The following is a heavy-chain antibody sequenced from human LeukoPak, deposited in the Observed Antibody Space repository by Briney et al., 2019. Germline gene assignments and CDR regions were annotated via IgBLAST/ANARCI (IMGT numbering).Heavy chain of an antibody. CDR2: VYYSGST. CDR1: GGSVSGYY. J-gene: IGHJ4*02. V-gene: IGHV4-59*02. Sequence: PSETLSLTCVVSGGSVSGYYWGWIRQPPGRGLEWIGYVYYSGSTNYNPSLKSRVTISVDTSKNQFSLKLSSVTAADTAVYYCATYRRDSSGWYEYDYWGQGTLVTVSS. D-gene: IGHD6-19*01. CDR3: ATYRRDSSGWYEYDY.